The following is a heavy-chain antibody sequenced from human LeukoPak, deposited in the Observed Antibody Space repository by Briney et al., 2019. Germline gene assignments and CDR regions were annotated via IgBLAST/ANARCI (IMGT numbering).Heavy chain of an antibody. V-gene: IGHV4-34*12. CDR2: IFYSGST. J-gene: IGHJ3*02. D-gene: IGHD3-10*01. CDR3: AKSNGYGLVDI. CDR1: GGSFSDYY. Sequence: PSETLSLTCVVYGGSFSDYYWTWVRQPRGKGLEWIGNIFYSGSTYYSPSLKSRVTISLDTSRNQFSLKLNSVTAADTAVYYCAKSNGYGLVDIWGQGTMVTVSS.